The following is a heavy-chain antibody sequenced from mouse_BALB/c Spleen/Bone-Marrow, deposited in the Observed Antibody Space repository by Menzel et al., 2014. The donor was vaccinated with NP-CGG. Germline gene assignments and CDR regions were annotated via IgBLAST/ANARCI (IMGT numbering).Heavy chain of an antibody. Sequence: EVKLVESGGGLVQPGGFLKLSCAASGFTFSSYGMSWVRQTPDKRLEMIATINVNGDTTYHPDSVKGRFTISRDNVKNTLYLQMSSLKSEDTAMYYCARGYDYSSWFAYWGQGTLVTVSP. CDR3: ARGYDYSSWFAY. J-gene: IGHJ3*01. CDR2: INVNGDTT. V-gene: IGHV5-6-3*01. D-gene: IGHD2-4*01. CDR1: GFTFSSYG.